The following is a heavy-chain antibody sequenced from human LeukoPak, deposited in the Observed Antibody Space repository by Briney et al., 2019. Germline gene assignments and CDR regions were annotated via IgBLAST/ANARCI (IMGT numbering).Heavy chain of an antibody. CDR2: MNPNSGNT. CDR1: GYTFTSYD. Sequence: EASVKVSCKASGYTFTSYDINWVRQATGQGLEWMRWMNPNSGNTGYAQKFQGRVTITRNTSISTAYMELSSLRSEDTAVYYCAREGQVHSYGFGYWGQGTLVTVSS. D-gene: IGHD5-18*01. CDR3: AREGQVHSYGFGY. V-gene: IGHV1-8*01. J-gene: IGHJ4*02.